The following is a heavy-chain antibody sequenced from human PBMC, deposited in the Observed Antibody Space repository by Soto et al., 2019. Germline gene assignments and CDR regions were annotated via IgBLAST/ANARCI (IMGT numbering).Heavy chain of an antibody. V-gene: IGHV3-48*01. CDR1: GFTFSSYS. CDR2: ISSSSSTI. D-gene: IGHD3-16*02. J-gene: IGHJ3*02. CDR3: ARDNDYIWGSYRYTQKGGSDAFDI. Sequence: GGSLRLSCAASGFTFSSYSMNWVRQAPGKGLEWVSYISSSSSTIYYADSVKGRFTISRDKAKNSLYLQMNSLRAEDTAVYYCARDNDYIWGSYRYTQKGGSDAFDIWGQGTMVTVSS.